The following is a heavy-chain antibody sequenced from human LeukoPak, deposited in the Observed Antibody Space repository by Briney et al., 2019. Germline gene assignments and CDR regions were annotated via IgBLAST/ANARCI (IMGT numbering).Heavy chain of an antibody. CDR1: GGTFSSYA. Sequence: SVKVSCKASGGTFSSYAISWVRQAPGQGLEWMGGIIPIFGTANYAQKFQGRVTITADESTSTAYMELSSLRSEDTAVYYCARGPMITFGGVIVRPFDYWGQGTLVTVSS. CDR2: IIPIFGTA. CDR3: ARGPMITFGGVIVRPFDY. J-gene: IGHJ4*02. V-gene: IGHV1-69*13. D-gene: IGHD3-16*02.